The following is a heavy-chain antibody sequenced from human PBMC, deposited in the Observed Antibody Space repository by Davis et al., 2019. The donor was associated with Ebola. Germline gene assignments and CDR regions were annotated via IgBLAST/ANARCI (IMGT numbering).Heavy chain of an antibody. CDR1: GYTFTSYG. J-gene: IGHJ4*02. D-gene: IGHD5-24*01. Sequence: ASVKVSCKASGYTFTSYGISWVRQAPGQGLEWMGWISACNGNTNYAQKLQGRVTMTTDTSTSTVYMELSSLRSEDTAVYYCARRDGYNLYYFDYWGQGTLVTVSS. V-gene: IGHV1-18*01. CDR3: ARRDGYNLYYFDY. CDR2: ISACNGNT.